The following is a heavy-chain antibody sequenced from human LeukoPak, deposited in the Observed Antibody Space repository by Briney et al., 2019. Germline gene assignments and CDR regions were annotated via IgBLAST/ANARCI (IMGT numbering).Heavy chain of an antibody. CDR1: GGSISRYY. J-gene: IGHJ4*02. CDR2: IYYSVST. V-gene: IGHV4-59*01. D-gene: IGHD6-13*01. Sequence: PETPSLTCTVSGGSISRYYWSWIWQPPGKGLEWIGYIYYSVSTDYNPSLKSRVTISIDTSKNQFSLKLSSLTAADTAVYYCATCPITADGAVDYCGQGVSVAVSS. CDR3: ATCPITADGAVDY.